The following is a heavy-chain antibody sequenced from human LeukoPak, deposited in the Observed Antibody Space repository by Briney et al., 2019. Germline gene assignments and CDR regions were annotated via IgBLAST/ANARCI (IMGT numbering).Heavy chain of an antibody. J-gene: IGHJ4*02. D-gene: IGHD3/OR15-3a*01. Sequence: PGGSLRLSCAASGFTFSSFGMHWVRQAPGKGLEWVAGISYDGSSKYYADSVKGRFTISRDNSRNTLYLQMNSLRAEDTAVYYCARADGTGGPYDYWGQETLVTVSS. CDR1: GFTFSSFG. CDR3: ARADGTGGPYDY. CDR2: ISYDGSSK. V-gene: IGHV3-30*03.